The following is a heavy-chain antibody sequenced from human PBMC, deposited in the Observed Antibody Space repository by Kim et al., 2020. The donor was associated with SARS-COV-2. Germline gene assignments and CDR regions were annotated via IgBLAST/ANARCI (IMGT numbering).Heavy chain of an antibody. D-gene: IGHD3-16*02. CDR3: ARDEDYDWGSYLN. J-gene: IGHJ4*02. V-gene: IGHV1-18*01. Sequence: YAQKLQGRDTMTTDTSTSTAYMELRSLRSDDTAVYYCARDEDYDWGSYLNWGQGTLVTVSS.